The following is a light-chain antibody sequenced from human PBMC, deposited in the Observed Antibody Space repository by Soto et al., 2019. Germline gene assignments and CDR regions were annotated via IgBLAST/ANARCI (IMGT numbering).Light chain of an antibody. Sequence: QSALTQPASVSGSPGQSITISCTGTSNDVGGYDLVSWYQQHPGKAPKLMIYEATKRPSGVSDRFSGSRSGNTASLTISGLQAEDEADYYCSSYAISSSLYIFGTGTKVTVL. CDR2: EAT. CDR3: SSYAISSSLYI. V-gene: IGLV2-14*02. CDR1: SNDVGGYDL. J-gene: IGLJ1*01.